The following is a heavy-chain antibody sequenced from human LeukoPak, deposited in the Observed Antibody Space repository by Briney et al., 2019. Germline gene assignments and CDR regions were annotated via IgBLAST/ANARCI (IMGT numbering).Heavy chain of an antibody. CDR2: IYTGTSI. Sequence: GGSLRLSCAASEFDISKFYISWVRQTPGKGLEWVSVIYTGTSIYYLESVKGRSTISRDKSQNTVYLQLNSLRADDAGLYFCTRPRGGPEALPGWLDLWGQGTLVTSPQ. CDR1: EFDISKFY. D-gene: IGHD6-25*01. V-gene: IGHV3-66*04. J-gene: IGHJ5*02. CDR3: TRPRGGPEALPGWLDL.